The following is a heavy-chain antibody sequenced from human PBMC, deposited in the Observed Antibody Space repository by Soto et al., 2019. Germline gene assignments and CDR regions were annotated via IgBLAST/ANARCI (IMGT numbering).Heavy chain of an antibody. J-gene: IGHJ6*02. V-gene: IGHV3-43*01. D-gene: IGHD6-6*01. CDR1: GFTFDDYT. CDR2: ISWDGGST. Sequence: GGSLRLSCAASGFTFDDYTMHWVRQAPGKGLEWVSLISWDGGSTYYADSVKGRFTISRDNSKNSLYLQMNSLRTEDTALYYCAKDIHSSSSDYYGMDVWGQGTTVTVSS. CDR3: AKDIHSSSSDYYGMDV.